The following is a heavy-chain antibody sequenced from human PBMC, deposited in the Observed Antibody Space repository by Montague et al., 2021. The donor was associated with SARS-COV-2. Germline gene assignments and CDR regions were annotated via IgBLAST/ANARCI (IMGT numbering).Heavy chain of an antibody. Sequence: SETLSLTCAVYGGSFSGYYWCWIRQPPGKGLEWIGEINHSGSTNYNPYLKSRVTISVDMSKNQIPLKLSSVTAADTAVYYCARWTTVTTFNYYYGMDVWGQGTTVTVSS. CDR2: INHSGST. V-gene: IGHV4-34*01. J-gene: IGHJ6*02. CDR3: ARWTTVTTFNYYYGMDV. D-gene: IGHD4-17*01. CDR1: GGSFSGYY.